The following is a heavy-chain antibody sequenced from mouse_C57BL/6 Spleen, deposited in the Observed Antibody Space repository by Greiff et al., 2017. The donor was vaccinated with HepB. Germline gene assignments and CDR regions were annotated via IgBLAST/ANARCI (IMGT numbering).Heavy chain of an antibody. CDR2: INPNYGTT. CDR3: APLYYGSSPYWYFDV. J-gene: IGHJ1*03. V-gene: IGHV1-39*01. Sequence: EVKLMESGPELVKPGASVKISCKASGYSFTDYNMNWVKQSNGKSLEWIGVINPNYGTTSYNQKFKGKATLTVDQSSSTAYMQLNSLTSEDSAVYYCAPLYYGSSPYWYFDVWGTGTTVTVSS. D-gene: IGHD1-1*01. CDR1: GYSFTDYN.